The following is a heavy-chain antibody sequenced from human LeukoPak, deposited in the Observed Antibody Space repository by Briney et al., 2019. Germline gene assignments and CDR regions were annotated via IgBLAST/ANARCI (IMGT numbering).Heavy chain of an antibody. CDR1: GFTFSSYA. V-gene: IGHV3-30*04. CDR2: ISYDGSNK. J-gene: IGHJ4*02. D-gene: IGHD1-26*01. CDR3: ARVSGSYGM. Sequence: PGRSLRLSCAASGFTFSSYAMHWVRQAPGKGLEWVAVISYDGSNKYYADSVKGRFTISRDNAKNSLYLQMNSLRAEDTAVYYCARVSGSYGMWGQGTLVTVSS.